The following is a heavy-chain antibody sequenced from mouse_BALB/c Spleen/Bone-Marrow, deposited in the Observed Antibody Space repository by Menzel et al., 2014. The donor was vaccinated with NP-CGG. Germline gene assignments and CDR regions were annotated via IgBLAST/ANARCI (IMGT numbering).Heavy chain of an antibody. J-gene: IGHJ2*01. Sequence: VQLQESGAELVRPGTSVKVSCKASGYAFTNYLIEWVKQRPGQGLEWIGVINPGSGGTNYNEKFKGKATLTADKSSSTAYMQLSSLISGDLPFYFCARGRYRSCYCDYWGQGTTLTVSS. CDR2: INPGSGGT. V-gene: IGHV1-54*01. CDR1: GYAFTNYL. D-gene: IGHD2-14*01. CDR3: ARGRYRSCYCDY.